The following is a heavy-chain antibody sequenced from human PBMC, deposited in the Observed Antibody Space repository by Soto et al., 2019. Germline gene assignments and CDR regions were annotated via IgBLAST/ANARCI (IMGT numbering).Heavy chain of an antibody. J-gene: IGHJ4*02. CDR1: GGSISSSSYY. Sequence: SETLSLTCTVSGGSISSSSYYWGWIRQPPGKGLEWIGTIYYSGSTYYNPSLKSRVTISVDTSKNQFSLKLSSVTAADTAVYYCARQGSGWYEAGLDYWGQGTLVTVSS. CDR2: IYYSGST. D-gene: IGHD6-19*01. V-gene: IGHV4-39*01. CDR3: ARQGSGWYEAGLDY.